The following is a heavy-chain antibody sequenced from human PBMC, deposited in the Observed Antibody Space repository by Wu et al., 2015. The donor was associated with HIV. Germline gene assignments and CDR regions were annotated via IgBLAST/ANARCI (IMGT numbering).Heavy chain of an antibody. Sequence: QVVEVWGRAWVRAGGVPSRLSCAASGFTFSTYGMHWVRQAPGKGLEWLAFIWYDGTNKYYLDSVKGRFSISRDNSKNTLYLQMNSLRPEDTAVYLCAKDYYESGTYYVPGYYNYVMDVWGQGTTVMVSS. CDR3: AKDYYESGTYYVPGYYNYVMDV. J-gene: IGHJ6*02. CDR2: IWYDGTNK. V-gene: IGHV3-30*02. D-gene: IGHD3-10*01. CDR1: GFTFSTYG.